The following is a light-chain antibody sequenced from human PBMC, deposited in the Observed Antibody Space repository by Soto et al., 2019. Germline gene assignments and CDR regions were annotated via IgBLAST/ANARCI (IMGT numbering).Light chain of an antibody. CDR3: GTWDSSLSAVV. Sequence: QSVLTQPPSVSAAPGQKVTISCSGSNSNIGNNYVSWYQQLPGTAPKLLIYDNNNRPSGIPDRFSGSKSGTSATLGITGLQTGDEADYYCGTWDSSLSAVVLGGGTKLTVL. V-gene: IGLV1-51*01. CDR2: DNN. CDR1: NSNIGNNY. J-gene: IGLJ3*02.